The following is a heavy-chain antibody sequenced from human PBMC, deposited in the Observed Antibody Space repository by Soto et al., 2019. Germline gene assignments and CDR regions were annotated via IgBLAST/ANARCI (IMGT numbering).Heavy chain of an antibody. Sequence: GGSLRLSCAASGFTFSSYEMNWVRQAPGKGLEWLSYISSSSSNIDYADSVKGRFTVSRDNARNSLYLQIDSLGVEDTAVYYCATPYYFNHWGPGTLVTVSS. D-gene: IGHD3-16*01. V-gene: IGHV3-21*06. J-gene: IGHJ1*01. CDR2: ISSSSSNI. CDR1: GFTFSSYE. CDR3: ATPYYFNH.